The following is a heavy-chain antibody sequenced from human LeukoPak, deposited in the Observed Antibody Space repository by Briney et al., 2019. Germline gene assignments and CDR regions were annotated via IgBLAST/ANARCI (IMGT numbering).Heavy chain of an antibody. V-gene: IGHV1-18*01. D-gene: IGHD3-22*01. CDR2: ISAYNGNT. Sequence: ASVKVSCKASGYTFTGYGISWVRQAPGQGLEWMGWISAYNGNTTYAQKLQGRVTMTTDTSTSTAYMELRSLRSDDTAVYYCARPLLSYDSSGYPYWGQGTLVTVSS. CDR1: GYTFTGYG. J-gene: IGHJ4*02. CDR3: ARPLLSYDSSGYPY.